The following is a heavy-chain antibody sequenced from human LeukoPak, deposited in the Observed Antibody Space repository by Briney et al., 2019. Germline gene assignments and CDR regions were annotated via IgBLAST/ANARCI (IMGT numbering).Heavy chain of an antibody. V-gene: IGHV3-7*03. D-gene: IGHD6-19*01. Sequence: GGSLRLSCAASGFTFSSYWMSWVRQAPGKGLEWVANIKQDGSEKYYVDSVKGRFTISRDNAKNSLYLQMNSLRAEDTAVYYCARDQELEGQWLGFDYWGQGTLVTVSS. CDR1: GFTFSSYW. CDR3: ARDQELEGQWLGFDY. J-gene: IGHJ4*02. CDR2: IKQDGSEK.